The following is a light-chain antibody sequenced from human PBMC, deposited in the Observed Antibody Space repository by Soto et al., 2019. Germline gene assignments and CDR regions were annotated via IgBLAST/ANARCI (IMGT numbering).Light chain of an antibody. V-gene: IGLV2-14*01. Sequence: QSALTQPASVSGSPGQSITISCTGTSSDVGGYNYVSWFQQHPGKAPKLVICDVSNRPAGVSNRFSGSKSGNTASLSISGLQAEDEADYYCTSYTSSTTWVFGGGTKLTVL. CDR3: TSYTSSTTWV. CDR1: SSDVGGYNY. CDR2: DVS. J-gene: IGLJ3*02.